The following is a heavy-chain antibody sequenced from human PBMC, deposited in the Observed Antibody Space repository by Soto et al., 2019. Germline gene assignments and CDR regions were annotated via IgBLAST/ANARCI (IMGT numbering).Heavy chain of an antibody. CDR1: GFTFSSYA. V-gene: IGHV3-23*01. Sequence: PGGSLRLSCAASGFTFSSYAMSWVRQAPGKGLEWVSAISGSGGSTYYADSVKGRFTISRDNSKNTLYLQMNSLRAEDTAVYYCAKSPPLASVGVVISYYYYMDVWGKGTTVTVSS. D-gene: IGHD3-3*01. J-gene: IGHJ6*03. CDR2: ISGSGGST. CDR3: AKSPPLASVGVVISYYYYMDV.